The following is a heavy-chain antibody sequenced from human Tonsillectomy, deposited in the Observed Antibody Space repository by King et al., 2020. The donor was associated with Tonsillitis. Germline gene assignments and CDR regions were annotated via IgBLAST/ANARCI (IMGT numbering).Heavy chain of an antibody. CDR2: IYYSGST. CDR3: ARHRHCTNGVCYKPGGLYFDY. V-gene: IGHV4-39*01. D-gene: IGHD2-8*01. Sequence: QLQESGPGLVKPSETLSLTCTVSGGSISSSSYYWGWIRQPPGKGLEWIGSIYYSGSTYYNPSLKSRVTISVDTSKNQFSLKLSSVTAADTAVYYCARHRHCTNGVCYKPGGLYFDYWGQGTLVTVSS. CDR1: GGSISSSSYY. J-gene: IGHJ4*02.